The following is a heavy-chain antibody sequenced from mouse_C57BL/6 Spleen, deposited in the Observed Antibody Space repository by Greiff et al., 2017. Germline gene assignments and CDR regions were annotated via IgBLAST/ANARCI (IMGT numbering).Heavy chain of an antibody. CDR2: IYPRSGNT. CDR3: AKVYSKGFAY. D-gene: IGHD2-5*01. Sequence: VQLQQSGAELARPGASVKLSCKASGYTFTSYGISWVKQRSGQGLEWIGEIYPRSGNTYYNEKFKGKATLTADKSSSTAYMELRSLTSEDSAVYFCAKVYSKGFAYWGQGTLVTVSA. J-gene: IGHJ3*01. V-gene: IGHV1-81*01. CDR1: GYTFTSYG.